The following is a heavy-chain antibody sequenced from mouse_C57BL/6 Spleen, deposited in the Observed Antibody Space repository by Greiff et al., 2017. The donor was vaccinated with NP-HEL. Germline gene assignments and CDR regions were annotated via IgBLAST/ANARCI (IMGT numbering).Heavy chain of an antibody. D-gene: IGHD2-4*01. V-gene: IGHV1-69*01. J-gene: IGHJ2*01. CDR3: ARSPFYDYASYYFDY. CDR2: IDPSDSYT. CDR1: GYTFTSYW. Sequence: QVQLQQPGAELVMPGASVKLSCKASGYTFTSYWMHWVKQRPGQGLEWIGEIDPSDSYTNYNQKFKGKSTLTVDKSSSTAYMQLSSLTSEDSAVYYCARSPFYDYASYYFDYWGQGTTLTVSS.